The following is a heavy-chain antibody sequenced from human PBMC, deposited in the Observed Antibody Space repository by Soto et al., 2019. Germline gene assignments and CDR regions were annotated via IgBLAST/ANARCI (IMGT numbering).Heavy chain of an antibody. CDR3: ARVKDNDFWSGYYDY. Sequence: KPSETLSLTCAVSGGSISSGGYSWSWIRQPPGKGLEWIGYIYHSGSTYYNPSLKSRVTISVDRSKNQFSLKLSSVTAADTAVYYCARVKDNDFWSGYYDYWGQGTLVTVSS. V-gene: IGHV4-30-2*01. CDR2: IYHSGST. CDR1: GGSISSGGYS. J-gene: IGHJ4*02. D-gene: IGHD3-3*01.